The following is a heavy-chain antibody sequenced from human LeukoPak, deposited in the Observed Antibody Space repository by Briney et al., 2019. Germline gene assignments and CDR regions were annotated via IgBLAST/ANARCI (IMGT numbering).Heavy chain of an antibody. CDR2: MHFSGST. CDR1: GGSISSSHYY. Sequence: PSETLSLTCTFSGGSISSSHYYWCWVRQPPGRGLEWIGNMHFSGSTYYNPSLKSRVTLSVDTSKNQFSLELNSVTAADTAVYFCATTRILYTDYYWYFDLWGRGTLVTVSS. CDR3: ATTRILYTDYYWYFDL. J-gene: IGHJ2*01. V-gene: IGHV4-39*01. D-gene: IGHD3-9*01.